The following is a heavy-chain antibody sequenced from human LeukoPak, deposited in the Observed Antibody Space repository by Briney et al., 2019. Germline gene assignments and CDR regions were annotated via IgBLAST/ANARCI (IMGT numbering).Heavy chain of an antibody. Sequence: GSLRLSCAASGFTFSGYWMHWVRQAPGKGLVWVSRINSDGSSTNYADSVKGRFTISRDNAKNTLYLQMNTLRAEDTAVYYCARGGTYSSGLPDSWGQGTLVTVSS. D-gene: IGHD5-18*01. CDR3: ARGGTYSSGLPDS. CDR2: INSDGSST. J-gene: IGHJ4*02. CDR1: GFTFSGYW. V-gene: IGHV3-74*01.